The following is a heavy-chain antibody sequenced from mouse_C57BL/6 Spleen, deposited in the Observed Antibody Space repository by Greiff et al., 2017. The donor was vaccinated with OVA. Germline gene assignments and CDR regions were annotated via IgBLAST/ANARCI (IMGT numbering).Heavy chain of an antibody. V-gene: IGHV1-26*01. D-gene: IGHD2-14*01. Sequence: VQLQQSGPELVKPGASVKISCKASGYTFTDYYMNWVKQSHGKSLEWIGDINPNNGGTSYNQKFKGKATLTVDKSSSTAYMELRSLTSEDSAVYYCARGGTTGSGDFDYWGQGTTLTVSS. CDR1: GYTFTDYY. J-gene: IGHJ2*01. CDR3: ARGGTTGSGDFDY. CDR2: INPNNGGT.